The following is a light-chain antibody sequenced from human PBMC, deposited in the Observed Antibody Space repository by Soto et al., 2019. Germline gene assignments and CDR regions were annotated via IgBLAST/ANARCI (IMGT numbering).Light chain of an antibody. CDR2: DAI. CDR1: NSDIGGYNY. V-gene: IGLV2-11*01. J-gene: IGLJ3*02. Sequence: QSALTQPRSVSGSPGQSVTISCTGTNSDIGGYNYVSWYQQHPGKAPKLIIYDAIRRPAGVPNRFSASKSGNTASLTIAALQADDECDYFCCSYAGSNTWLFGGGTKVTVL. CDR3: CSYAGSNTWL.